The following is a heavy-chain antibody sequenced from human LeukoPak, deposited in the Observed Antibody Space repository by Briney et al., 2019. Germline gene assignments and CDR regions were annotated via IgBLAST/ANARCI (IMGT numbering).Heavy chain of an antibody. J-gene: IGHJ3*02. D-gene: IGHD6-13*01. CDR2: INTNTGNP. V-gene: IGHV7-4-1*02. CDR3: ARDSSLVARRSAFDI. CDR1: GYTFTSYA. Sequence: ASVKVSCKASGYTFTSYAMNWVRQAPGQGLEWMGWINTNTGNPTYAQGFTGRFVFSLDTSVSTAYLQISSLKAEDTAVYYCARDSSLVARRSAFDIWGQGTMVTVSS.